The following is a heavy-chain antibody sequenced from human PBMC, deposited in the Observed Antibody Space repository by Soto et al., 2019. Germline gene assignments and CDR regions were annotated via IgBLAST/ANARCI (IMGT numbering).Heavy chain of an antibody. CDR2: ISGSDGKT. Sequence: GGSLRLSCAASGFTFSSYAMSWVRQAPGKGLEWVSAISGSDGKTFYADSVKGRFSISRDTSQSTLYLQMNSLRADDTAMYYCARWSYLDYWGQGTRVTVSS. J-gene: IGHJ4*02. CDR1: GFTFSSYA. D-gene: IGHD3-3*01. V-gene: IGHV3-23*01. CDR3: ARWSYLDY.